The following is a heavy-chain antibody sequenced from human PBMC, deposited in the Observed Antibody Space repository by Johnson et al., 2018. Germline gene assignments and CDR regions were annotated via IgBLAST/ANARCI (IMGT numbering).Heavy chain of an antibody. Sequence: VQLVQSGGGLVKPGGSLRLSCAASGFTFDDYAMHWVRQAPGKGLEWVSGISWNSGSIGYADSVEGLFTISRDNAKNSLYLQMNSLRPEDTALYYCAKAPVGWLGEGAEYFQHWGQGTLVTVSS. D-gene: IGHD3-3*01. CDR1: GFTFDDYA. J-gene: IGHJ1*01. CDR3: AKAPVGWLGEGAEYFQH. V-gene: IGHV3-9*01. CDR2: ISWNSGSI.